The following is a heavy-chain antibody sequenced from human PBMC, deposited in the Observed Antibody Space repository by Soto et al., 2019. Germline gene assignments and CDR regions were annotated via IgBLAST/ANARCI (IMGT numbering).Heavy chain of an antibody. J-gene: IGHJ5*02. V-gene: IGHV4-59*01. D-gene: IGHD3-10*01. CDR1: GGSISSYY. CDR3: ARALMVRGVSNWFDP. CDR2: IYYSGST. Sequence: SETLSLTCTVSGGSISSYYCSWIRQPPGKGLEWIGYIYYSGSTNYNPSLKSRVTISVDTSKNQFSLKLSSVTAADTAVYYCARALMVRGVSNWFDPWGQGTLVTVSS.